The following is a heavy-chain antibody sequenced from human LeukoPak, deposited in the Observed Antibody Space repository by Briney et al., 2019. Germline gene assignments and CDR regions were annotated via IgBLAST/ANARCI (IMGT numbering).Heavy chain of an antibody. V-gene: IGHV3-23*01. Sequence: GGSLRLSCAASGFTFRSYAMSWVRQAPGKGLEWVSGISASVGRTYYADSVKGRFTISRDNSKNTLFLQMNSLRAEDTAVYYCAKGVQSAADSNSEFDYWGQGTLVTVSS. J-gene: IGHJ4*02. CDR2: ISASVGRT. CDR1: GFTFRSYA. D-gene: IGHD4-23*01. CDR3: AKGVQSAADSNSEFDY.